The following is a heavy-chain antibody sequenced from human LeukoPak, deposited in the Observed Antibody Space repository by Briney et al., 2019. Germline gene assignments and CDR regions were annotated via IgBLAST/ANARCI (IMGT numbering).Heavy chain of an antibody. V-gene: IGHV1-18*01. CDR2: ISAYSGNT. CDR3: ARDVGTLFDIPPLDY. J-gene: IGHJ4*02. Sequence: ASVKVSCKASGYTFTSYGISWVRQAPGQGLEWMGWISAYSGNTNYAQKLQGRVTTTTDTSTSTAYMELRSLRSDDTAVYYCARDVGTLFDIPPLDYWGQGTLVTVSS. D-gene: IGHD3-3*01. CDR1: GYTFTSYG.